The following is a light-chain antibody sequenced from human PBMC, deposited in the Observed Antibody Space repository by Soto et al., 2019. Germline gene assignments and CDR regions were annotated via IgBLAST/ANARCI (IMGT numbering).Light chain of an antibody. J-gene: IGKJ2*01. CDR3: LQDYNYPRT. CDR2: GAS. V-gene: IGKV1-6*01. CDR1: QDIRNE. Sequence: AIQMTQSPSSLSASVGDRVTLTCRASQDIRNELGWYQQKSGTAPKLLIYGASNLQSGVPSRFSGSGSGTDFTLTISSLQPEDFATYYCLQDYNYPRTFGQGTNLEI.